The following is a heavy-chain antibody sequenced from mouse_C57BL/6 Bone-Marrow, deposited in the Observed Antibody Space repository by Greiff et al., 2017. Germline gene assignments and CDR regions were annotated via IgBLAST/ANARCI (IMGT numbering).Heavy chain of an antibody. CDR1: GFTFTDYY. D-gene: IGHD2-2*01. J-gene: IGHJ4*01. CDR3: ARYGVGGNGSYAMDY. V-gene: IGHV7-3*01. Sequence: EVQLVESGGGLVQPGGSLSLSCAASGFTFTDYYMSWVRQPPGKALEWLGFFRNKANGYPTEYSASVKGRLSISRANSQSFRKLQMKALRAEDSATYYWARYGVGGNGSYAMDYWGQGTSVTVSS. CDR2: FRNKANGYPT.